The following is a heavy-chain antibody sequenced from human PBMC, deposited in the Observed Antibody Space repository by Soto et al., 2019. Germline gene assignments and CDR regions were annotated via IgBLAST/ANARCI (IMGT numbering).Heavy chain of an antibody. Sequence: EVQLLESGGGLVQRGGSPRLSCAASGVPFSGYVMRLGPQAPGKGGGRGSGICGGGSKTFYADIVKGRFTISRDNSKNTLLLQMNSLGAEDTAVYYCAKDSNKYSSSLRGRYFDYWGQGIGVTVSS. J-gene: IGHJ4*02. CDR2: ICGGGSKT. V-gene: IGHV3-23*01. CDR3: AKDSNKYSSSLRGRYFDY. CDR1: GVPFSGYV. D-gene: IGHD4-4*01.